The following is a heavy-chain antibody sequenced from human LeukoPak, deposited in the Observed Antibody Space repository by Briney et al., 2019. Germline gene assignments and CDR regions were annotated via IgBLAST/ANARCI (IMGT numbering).Heavy chain of an antibody. CDR1: GGSISSHY. Sequence: SETLSLTCTVSGGSISSHYRSWIRQPPGKGLEWIGYIYCSGSTNYNASLKSRVTISVDTSMNQFSLKLISGTGADTAAFYYAGEGSGWYYYWGQGTLVTVSS. CDR3: AGEGSGWYYY. V-gene: IGHV4-59*11. J-gene: IGHJ4*02. CDR2: IYCSGST. D-gene: IGHD6-19*01.